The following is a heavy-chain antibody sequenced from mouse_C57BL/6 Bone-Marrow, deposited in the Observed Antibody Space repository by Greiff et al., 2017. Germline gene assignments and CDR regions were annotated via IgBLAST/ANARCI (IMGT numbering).Heavy chain of an antibody. J-gene: IGHJ3*01. CDR3: ARDDVITRLFAY. CDR2: ISDGGSYT. Sequence: DVKLVESGGGLVKPGGSLKLSCAASGFTFSSYAMSWVRQTPEKRLEWVATISDGGSYTYYPDNVKGRFTISRDNAKNNLYLQMSHLKSEDTAMYYCARDDVITRLFAYWGQGTLVTVSA. V-gene: IGHV5-4*01. CDR1: GFTFSSYA. D-gene: IGHD2-4*01.